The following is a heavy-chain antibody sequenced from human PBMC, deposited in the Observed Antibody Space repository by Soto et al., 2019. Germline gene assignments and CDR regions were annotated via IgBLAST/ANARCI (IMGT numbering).Heavy chain of an antibody. CDR1: GYTFTSYG. CDR2: ISAYNGNT. D-gene: IGHD3-10*01. Sequence: ASVKVSCKASGYTFTSYGISWVRQAPGQGLEWMGWISAYNGNTNYAQKFQGRVTITRDTSASTAYMELSSLRSEDTAVYYCARSITMVRGVIPPGYWGQGTLVTVSS. J-gene: IGHJ4*02. CDR3: ARSITMVRGVIPPGY. V-gene: IGHV1-18*01.